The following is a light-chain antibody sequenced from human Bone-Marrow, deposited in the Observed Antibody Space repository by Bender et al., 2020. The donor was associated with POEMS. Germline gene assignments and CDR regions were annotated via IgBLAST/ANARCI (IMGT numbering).Light chain of an antibody. Sequence: QSALTQPASVSGSPGQSITISCTGSSSDVGDYNYVSWYQQHPGKAPKLILFDVKTRPSGVSNRFSGSKSGNTASLTISGLQAEDEADYYCSSYKGRLTLVFGGGTKLTVL. CDR3: SSYKGRLTLV. V-gene: IGLV2-14*03. CDR1: SSDVGDYNY. CDR2: DVK. J-gene: IGLJ3*02.